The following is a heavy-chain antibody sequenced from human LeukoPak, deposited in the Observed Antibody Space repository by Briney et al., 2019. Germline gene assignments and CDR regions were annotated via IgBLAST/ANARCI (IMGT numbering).Heavy chain of an antibody. CDR2: MNPNSGNT. CDR1: GYTFTSYD. Sequence: ASVKVSCKASGYTFTSYDINWVRQATGQGLEWMGWMNPNSGNTGYAQKFQGRVTMTRNTSISTAYMELSSLRSEDTAVYYCARVGLDYGGNRVVRHWGQGTLVTVSS. V-gene: IGHV1-8*01. CDR3: ARVGLDYGGNRVVRH. D-gene: IGHD4-23*01. J-gene: IGHJ4*02.